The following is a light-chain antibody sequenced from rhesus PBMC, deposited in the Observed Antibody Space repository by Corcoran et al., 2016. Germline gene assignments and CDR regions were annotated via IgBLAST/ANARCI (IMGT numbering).Light chain of an antibody. CDR2: SAS. CDR1: PGINNY. V-gene: IGKV1S14*01. Sequence: DVRMTQSPSSLFASVGDTVTITCRASPGINNYFAWYQQKPGKAPKPLIYSASNLESGVPSRFSGRGSGTYFTLTLSSLQPEDFATCYFQQHNNYPPTFGQGTRVEIK. CDR3: QQHNNYPPT. J-gene: IGKJ1*01.